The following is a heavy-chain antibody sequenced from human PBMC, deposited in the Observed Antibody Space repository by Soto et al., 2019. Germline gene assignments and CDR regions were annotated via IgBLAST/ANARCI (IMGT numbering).Heavy chain of an antibody. D-gene: IGHD6-19*01. CDR2: IKSKTDGGTT. CDR3: TTGGAVAGFLYYYGMDV. Sequence: PGGSLRLSCAASGFTFSNAWMNWVRQAPGKGLEWVGRIKSKTDGGTTDYAAPVKGRFTISRDDSKNTLYLQMNSLKTEDTAVYYCTTGGAVAGFLYYYGMDVWGQGTTVTVSS. J-gene: IGHJ6*02. V-gene: IGHV3-15*07. CDR1: GFTFSNAW.